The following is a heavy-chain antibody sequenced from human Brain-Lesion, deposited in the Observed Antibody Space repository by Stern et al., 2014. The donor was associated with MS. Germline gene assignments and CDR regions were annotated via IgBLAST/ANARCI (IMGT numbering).Heavy chain of an antibody. CDR2: IYYSGFT. CDR3: ARHDSVPRPSQLYSARDRGPGYFDY. J-gene: IGHJ4*02. Sequence: VHLVESGPGLVKPSETLSLTCTVSGGSISSSTYYWAWIRQPPGKGLEWIGHIYYSGFTYYNPSLKGRVTISVDMSKNQFSLKLSSVTAADTAIYYCARHDSVPRPSQLYSARDRGPGYFDYWGQGTLVTVSS. V-gene: IGHV4-39*01. D-gene: IGHD1-26*01. CDR1: GGSISSSTYY.